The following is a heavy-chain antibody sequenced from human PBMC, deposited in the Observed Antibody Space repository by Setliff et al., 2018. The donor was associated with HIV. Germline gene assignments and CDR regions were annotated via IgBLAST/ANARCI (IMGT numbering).Heavy chain of an antibody. CDR3: ARDATRGGDFDF. CDR1: GFIVSSNY. CDR2: FYSGGGT. Sequence: GGSLRLSCAASGFIVSSNYMSWVRQAPGKGLEWVSLFYSGGGTYYADSVKSRFTISRDNSKNTLYLQMNSLKVEDTAVYYCARDATRGGDFDFWGQGTLVTVSS. V-gene: IGHV3-66*01. J-gene: IGHJ4*02. D-gene: IGHD1-26*01.